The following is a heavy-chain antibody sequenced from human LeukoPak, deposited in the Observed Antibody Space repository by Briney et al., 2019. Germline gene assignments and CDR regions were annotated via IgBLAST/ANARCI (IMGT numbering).Heavy chain of an antibody. CDR3: ARTLYDFWSGYSDY. V-gene: IGHV3-11*04. CDR2: ISSSGSTI. Sequence: GGSLRLSCAASGFTFSDYYMSWFRQAPGKGLEWVSYISSSGSTIYYADSVKGRFTISRDNAKNSLYLQMNSLRAEDTAVYYCARTLYDFWSGYSDYWGQGTLVTVSS. J-gene: IGHJ4*02. CDR1: GFTFSDYY. D-gene: IGHD3-3*01.